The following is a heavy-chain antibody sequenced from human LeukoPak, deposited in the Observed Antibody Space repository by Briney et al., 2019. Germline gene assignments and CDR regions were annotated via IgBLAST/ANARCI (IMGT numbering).Heavy chain of an antibody. V-gene: IGHV4-59*08. CDR1: GGSISSYY. Sequence: PSETLSLTCTVSGGSISSYYWSWIRQPPGKGLECIGYIYYSGSTNYNPSLKSRVTISVDTSKNQFSLKLSSVTAADPAVYYCARRGGGRVGSGSYWYFDYWGQGTLVTVSS. CDR3: ARRGGGRVGSGSYWYFDY. D-gene: IGHD3-10*01. J-gene: IGHJ4*02. CDR2: IYYSGST.